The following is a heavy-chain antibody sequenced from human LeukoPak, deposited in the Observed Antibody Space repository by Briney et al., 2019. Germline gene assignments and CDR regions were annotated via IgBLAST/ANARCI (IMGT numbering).Heavy chain of an antibody. Sequence: SQTLSLTCAVSGGSISSGGYSWSWIRQPPGQGLEWIGYIYHSGSTYYNPSLKSRVTISVDRSKNQFSLKLSSVTAADTAVYYCAREGRSGYDYYFDYWGQGTLVTVSS. CDR1: GGSISSGGYS. D-gene: IGHD5-12*01. J-gene: IGHJ4*02. CDR2: IYHSGST. V-gene: IGHV4-30-2*01. CDR3: AREGRSGYDYYFDY.